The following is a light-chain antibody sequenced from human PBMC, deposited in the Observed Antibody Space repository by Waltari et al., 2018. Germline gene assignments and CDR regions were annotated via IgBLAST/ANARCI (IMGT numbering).Light chain of an antibody. J-gene: IGKJ1*01. V-gene: IGKV1-33*01. CDR1: QDISNY. CDR2: DAT. CDR3: QQYDNLPLTWT. Sequence: DIQMTQSPSSLSASVGDRVTITCQASQDISNYLNWYQQKPGKAPNLLIYDATNLETAVTSRFSGSGSGTDFTFTISSLQPEDISTYYCQQYDNLPLTWTFGQGTKVEIK.